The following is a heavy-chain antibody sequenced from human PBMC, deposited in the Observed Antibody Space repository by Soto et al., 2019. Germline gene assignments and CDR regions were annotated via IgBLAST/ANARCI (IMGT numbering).Heavy chain of an antibody. CDR3: ASDGSDGSEGSEYFQH. CDR1: GFTFSSYG. V-gene: IGHV3-33*01. J-gene: IGHJ1*01. CDR2: IWYDGSNK. D-gene: IGHD3-10*01. Sequence: QVQLVESGGGVVQPGRSLRLSCAASGFTFSSYGMHWVRQAPGKGLEWVALIWYDGSNKYYTDSVKGRFTISRDNSKNTLYLQRNSLRAEDTAVYFCASDGSDGSEGSEYFQHWGQGTLVTVSS.